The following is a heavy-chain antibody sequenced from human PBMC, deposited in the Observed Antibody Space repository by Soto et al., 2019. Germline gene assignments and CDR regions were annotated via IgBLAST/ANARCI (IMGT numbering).Heavy chain of an antibody. Sequence: QVQLVQSGAEVKKPGASVKVSCMASGYTFTDYFMHWVRQAPGQGLEWMGWINPNSGGTSYAQKFHGRVTMTSGTSISTACMALTRLRSDDTAVYYCARDYGDYDNWFDPWGQGTLVTVSS. V-gene: IGHV1-2*02. CDR2: INPNSGGT. CDR1: GYTFTDYF. CDR3: ARDYGDYDNWFDP. J-gene: IGHJ5*02. D-gene: IGHD4-17*01.